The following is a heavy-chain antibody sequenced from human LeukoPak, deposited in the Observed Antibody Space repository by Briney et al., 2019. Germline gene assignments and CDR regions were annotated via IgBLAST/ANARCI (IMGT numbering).Heavy chain of an antibody. CDR2: ISYHGSEK. Sequence: GRSLRLSCAASGFTFTTYGMHWVRQAPGKGLEWVAVISYHGSEKYYADSVKGRFTISRDNSKNTLYLQMNNLRPEDTSVYFCAKDMGGGGSPSDWWGQGTLVTVSS. V-gene: IGHV3-30*18. CDR1: GFTFTTYG. J-gene: IGHJ4*02. CDR3: AKDMGGGGSPSDW. D-gene: IGHD2-15*01.